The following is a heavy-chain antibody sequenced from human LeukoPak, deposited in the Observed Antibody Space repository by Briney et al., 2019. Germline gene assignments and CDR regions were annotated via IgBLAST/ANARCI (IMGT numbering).Heavy chain of an antibody. D-gene: IGHD2-21*02. J-gene: IGHJ4*02. CDR1: GFTLSSCS. CDR3: VRAVTLVTRGGLVFDY. V-gene: IGHV3-48*01. CDR2: ISSSRTSL. Sequence: PVGSLLLYFAASGFTLSSCSMNWVRQAPGKGLDWVSYISSSRTSLYYADSVKGRFTISRDNAKLSLFLQMTSLTARATWLYYSVRAVTLVTRGGLVFDYWGQGTLVTVSS.